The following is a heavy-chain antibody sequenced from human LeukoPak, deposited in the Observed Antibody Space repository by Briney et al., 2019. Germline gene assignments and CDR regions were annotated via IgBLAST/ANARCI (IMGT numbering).Heavy chain of an antibody. CDR1: GFTVSNNY. J-gene: IGHJ4*02. CDR3: AKVPAAGTPFDY. Sequence: GGSLRLSCAASGFTVSNNYMSWVRQAPGKGLEWVSAISGSGGSTYYADSVKGRFTISRDNSKNTLYLQMNSLRAEDTAVYYCAKVPAAGTPFDYWGQGTLVTVSS. CDR2: ISGSGGST. V-gene: IGHV3-23*01. D-gene: IGHD6-13*01.